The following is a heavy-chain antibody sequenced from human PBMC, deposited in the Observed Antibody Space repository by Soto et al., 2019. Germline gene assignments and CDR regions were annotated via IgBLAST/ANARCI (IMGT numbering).Heavy chain of an antibody. D-gene: IGHD2-15*01. Sequence: SETLSLTCTVSGGSISSYYWSWIRQPPGKGLEWIGYIYYSGSTNYNPSLKSRVTISVDTSKNQFSLKLSSVTAADTAVYYCAGRYCSGGSCYIDYWGQGTLVTVSS. CDR2: IYYSGST. CDR1: GGSISSYY. V-gene: IGHV4-59*01. J-gene: IGHJ4*02. CDR3: AGRYCSGGSCYIDY.